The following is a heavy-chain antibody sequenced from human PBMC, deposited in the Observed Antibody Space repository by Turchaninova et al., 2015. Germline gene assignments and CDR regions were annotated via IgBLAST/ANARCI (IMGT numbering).Heavy chain of an antibody. CDR1: GGSFRSYG. V-gene: IGHV1-69*01. CDR3: ARDGAALSFPHF. CDR2: FVPVFGTA. D-gene: IGHD6-25*01. Sequence: GAEVKKPGSSVKVSCKAAGGSFRSYGISWLRQAPGQGLELMGVFVPVFGTAKYAPKFQDRVTITADESTSTAYMELSSLRSDDTAVYYCARDGAALSFPHFWGQGTLVTVSS. J-gene: IGHJ4*02.